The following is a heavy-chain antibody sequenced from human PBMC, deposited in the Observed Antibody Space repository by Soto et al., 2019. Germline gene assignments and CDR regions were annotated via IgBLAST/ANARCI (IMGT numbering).Heavy chain of an antibody. J-gene: IGHJ4*02. CDR1: GYTFPSYA. CDR2: INAGNGNT. D-gene: IGHD3-3*01. CDR3: ARTPLRFLEWLLDPFDY. Sequence: ASVKVSCKASGYTFPSYAMHWVRQAPGQRLEWMGWINAGNGNTKYSQKFQGRVTITRDTSASTAYMELSSLRSEDTAVYYCARTPLRFLEWLLDPFDYWGQGTLVTVSS. V-gene: IGHV1-3*01.